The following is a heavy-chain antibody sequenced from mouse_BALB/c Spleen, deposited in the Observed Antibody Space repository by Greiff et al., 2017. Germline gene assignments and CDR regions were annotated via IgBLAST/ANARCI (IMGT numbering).Heavy chain of an antibody. D-gene: IGHD2-10*02. Sequence: QVQLKQSGPELVKPGASVKISCKASGYAFSSSWMNWVKQRPGQGLEWIGRIYPGDGDTNYNGKFKGKATLTADKSSSTAYMQLSSLTSVDSAVYFCARGYGPWGQGTLVTVSA. CDR2: IYPGDGDT. CDR3: ARGYGP. J-gene: IGHJ3*01. CDR1: GYAFSSSW. V-gene: IGHV1-82*01.